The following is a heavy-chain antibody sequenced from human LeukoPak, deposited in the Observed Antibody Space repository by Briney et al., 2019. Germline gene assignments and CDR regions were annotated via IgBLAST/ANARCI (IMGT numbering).Heavy chain of an antibody. V-gene: IGHV3-7*01. D-gene: IGHD3-22*01. CDR2: IKEDGSEK. CDR3: ARDSVHGYYDSSGYSTLFDY. J-gene: IGHJ4*02. CDR1: GFTFSSYW. Sequence: GGPLRLSCAASGFTFSSYWMSWARQAPGKGLEWVANIKEDGSEKYYVDSVKGRFTISRDNAKNSLYLQMNSLRVEDTAVYYCARDSVHGYYDSSGYSTLFDYWGQGTLVTVSS.